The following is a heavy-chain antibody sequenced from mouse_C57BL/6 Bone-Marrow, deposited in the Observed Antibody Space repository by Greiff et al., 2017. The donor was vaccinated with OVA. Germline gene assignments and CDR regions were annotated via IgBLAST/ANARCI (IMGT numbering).Heavy chain of an antibody. CDR2: IWSGGST. CDR3: AKESHYYGSSLGWFAY. D-gene: IGHD1-1*01. J-gene: IGHJ3*01. V-gene: IGHV2-4*01. CDR1: GFSLTSYG. Sequence: VQGVESGPGLVQPSQSLSITCTVSGFSLTSYGVHWVRQPPGKGLEWLGVIWSGGSTDYNAAFISRLSISKDNSKSQVFFKMNSLQADDTAIYYCAKESHYYGSSLGWFAYWGQGTLVTVSA.